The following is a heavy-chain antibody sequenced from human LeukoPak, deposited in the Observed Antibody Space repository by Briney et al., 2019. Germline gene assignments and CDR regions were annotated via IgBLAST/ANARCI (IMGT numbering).Heavy chain of an antibody. J-gene: IGHJ5*02. CDR1: GFTVSSNY. V-gene: IGHV3-53*01. CDR3: ARDLSYYYDSSGPRPSNWFDP. Sequence: PGGSLRLSCAASGFTVSSNYMSWVRQAPGKGLEWVSVIYSGGSTYYADSVKGRFTISRDNAKNSLYLQMNSLRAEDTAVYYCARDLSYYYDSSGPRPSNWFDPWGQGTLVTVSS. D-gene: IGHD3-22*01. CDR2: IYSGGST.